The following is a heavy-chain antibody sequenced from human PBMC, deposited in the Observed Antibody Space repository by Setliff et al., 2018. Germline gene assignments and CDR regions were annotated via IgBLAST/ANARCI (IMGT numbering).Heavy chain of an antibody. D-gene: IGHD3-22*01. CDR2: IYSSGST. Sequence: SETLSLTCTVSDGSISSGDYYWSWIRQPTGKGLEWIGYIYSSGSTYYNPSLKSRVSISVETSKNQFSLKLSSVTAADTAVYYCSRESRYYYDNLGTLDYWGQGTLVTVSS. CDR1: DGSISSGDYY. J-gene: IGHJ4*02. V-gene: IGHV4-30-4*08. CDR3: SRESRYYYDNLGTLDY.